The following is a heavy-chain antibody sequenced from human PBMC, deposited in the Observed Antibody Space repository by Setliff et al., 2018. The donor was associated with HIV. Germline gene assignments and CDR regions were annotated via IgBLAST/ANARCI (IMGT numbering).Heavy chain of an antibody. CDR1: GYTFTSYG. CDR3: ARAWSVAGTTDY. D-gene: IGHD1-7*01. V-gene: IGHV1-18*01. Sequence: ASVKVSCKASGYTFTSYGISWVRQAPGQGLEWMGWISPATDKTNYAQKLQGRLTMTTDTSTSTAYMDLRSLRSDGTAVYYCARAWSVAGTTDYWGQGTLVTVSS. J-gene: IGHJ4*02. CDR2: ISPATDKT.